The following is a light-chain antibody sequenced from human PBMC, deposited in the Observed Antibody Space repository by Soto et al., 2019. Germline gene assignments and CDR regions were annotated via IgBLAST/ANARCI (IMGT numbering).Light chain of an antibody. CDR2: GAS. V-gene: IGKV3-15*01. Sequence: EIVMTQSPATLSVSPGERDTLSCRASQSVSSKLAWYQQKPGQVPRVLIFGASTRATGIPARFSGSGSGTEFTLTISSLQSEDFAVYYCQHYNDWPPTWTFGQGTSVEI. J-gene: IGKJ1*01. CDR3: QHYNDWPPTWT. CDR1: QSVSSK.